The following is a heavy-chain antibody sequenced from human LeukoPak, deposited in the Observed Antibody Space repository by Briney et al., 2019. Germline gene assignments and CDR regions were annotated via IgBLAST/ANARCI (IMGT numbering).Heavy chain of an antibody. V-gene: IGHV1-18*01. CDR1: GYTFTSYG. D-gene: IGHD2-15*01. CDR2: ISAYNGNT. CDR3: ARDFGIGSGPAGFDY. J-gene: IGHJ4*02. Sequence: ASVKVSCKASGYTFTSYGISWVRQAPGQGLEWMGWISAYNGNTNYAQKLQGRVTMTTDTSTSTAYMELRSLRSDDTAVYYCARDFGIGSGPAGFDYWGQGTLVIVSS.